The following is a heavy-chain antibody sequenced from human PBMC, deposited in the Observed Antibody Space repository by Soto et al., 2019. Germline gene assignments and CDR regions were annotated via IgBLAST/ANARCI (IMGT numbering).Heavy chain of an antibody. V-gene: IGHV4-61*08. CDR1: GGSVSSGGDY. J-gene: IGHJ6*02. CDR3: ARDSSYGRYGMDV. Sequence: PSETQSLTYTVSGGSVSSGGDYWIWIRQPPGKGLEWIGYIYYSGSTNYNPSLKSRVTISVDTSKNQFSLKLSSVTAADTAVYYCARDSSYGRYGMDVWGQGTTVTVS. D-gene: IGHD5-18*01. CDR2: IYYSGST.